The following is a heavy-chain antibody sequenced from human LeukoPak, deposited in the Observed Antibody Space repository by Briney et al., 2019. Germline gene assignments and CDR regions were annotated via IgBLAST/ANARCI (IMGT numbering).Heavy chain of an antibody. CDR1: GFTFSSYW. J-gene: IGHJ4*02. CDR3: ASLTTARHFDY. D-gene: IGHD4-17*01. CDR2: IKQDGSEK. V-gene: IGHV3-7*01. Sequence: GGSLRLSCAASGFTFSSYWMSWVRQAPGKGLEWVANIKQDGSEKHYVDSVKGRFTISRDNAKNSLYLQMNSLRAEDTAVYYCASLTTARHFDYWGQGTLVTVSS.